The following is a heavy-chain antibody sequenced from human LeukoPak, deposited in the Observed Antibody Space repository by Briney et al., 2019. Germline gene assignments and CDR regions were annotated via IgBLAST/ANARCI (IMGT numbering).Heavy chain of an antibody. D-gene: IGHD3-10*01. CDR3: ARDWLAGVPFDAFDL. J-gene: IGHJ3*01. CDR1: GFTFGDYA. V-gene: IGHV3-7*01. CDR2: IKEDGSEK. Sequence: PGGSLRLSCTASGFTFGDYAMSWVRQAPGKGLEWVANIKEDGSEKYYVDSVKGRFTISRDNAKNSLYLHMNSLTAEDTAIYYCARDWLAGVPFDAFDLWGQGTMVTVSS.